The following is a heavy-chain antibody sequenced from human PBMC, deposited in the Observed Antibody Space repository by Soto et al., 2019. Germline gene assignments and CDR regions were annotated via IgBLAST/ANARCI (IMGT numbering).Heavy chain of an antibody. Sequence: PGGSLRLSCAASGFTFDDYGMSWVRQAPGKGLEWVSGINWNGVGTYYANSVQGRFTISRDNSKNTVYLQMGSLRPEDMAVYYCARRARPDFYYMDVWGKGTTVTVSS. CDR1: GFTFDDYG. D-gene: IGHD6-6*01. CDR2: INWNGVGT. J-gene: IGHJ6*03. V-gene: IGHV3-20*04. CDR3: ARRARPDFYYMDV.